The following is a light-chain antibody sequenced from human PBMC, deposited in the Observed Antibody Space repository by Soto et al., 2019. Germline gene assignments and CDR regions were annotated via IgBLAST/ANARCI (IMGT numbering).Light chain of an antibody. V-gene: IGKV3-15*01. CDR1: QSISDT. Sequence: EIVMTQSPATLSVSPGGRATLSCRASQSISDTLAWYQQKPGQAPRLLIHGASTRATGIPARFSGSGSGTEFTLTISSLQSEDFAVYYCQQYNNWPPTFGQGTKVDIK. CDR2: GAS. J-gene: IGKJ1*01. CDR3: QQYNNWPPT.